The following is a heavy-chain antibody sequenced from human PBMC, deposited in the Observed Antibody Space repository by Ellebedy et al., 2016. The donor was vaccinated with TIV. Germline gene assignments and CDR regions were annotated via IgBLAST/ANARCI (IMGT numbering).Heavy chain of an antibody. CDR1: GFTFSSYA. J-gene: IGHJ4*02. V-gene: IGHV3-23*01. D-gene: IGHD2-15*01. CDR3: SRGWSTPDS. CDR2: INSGGDRT. Sequence: GESLKISCAASGFTFSSYAMNWVRQAPGKGLEWVSTINSGGDRTYYAESVEGRFTISRDTSKNTLYLQMNSLRAEDTAVYFCSRGWSTPDSWGQGTLVIVSS.